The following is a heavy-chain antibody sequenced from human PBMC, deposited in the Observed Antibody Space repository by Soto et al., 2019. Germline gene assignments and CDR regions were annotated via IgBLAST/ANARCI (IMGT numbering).Heavy chain of an antibody. Sequence: QVQLVESGGGVVQPGRSLRLSCAASGFTFSSYGMHWVRQAPGKGLEWVAVISYDGSNKYYADSVKGRFTISRDNSKNTLYLRMNSLRAEVTAVYYCAKDQGTVAGYNYYYYGMDVWGQGTTVTVSS. CDR1: GFTFSSYG. V-gene: IGHV3-30*18. J-gene: IGHJ6*02. CDR2: ISYDGSNK. D-gene: IGHD6-19*01. CDR3: AKDQGTVAGYNYYYYGMDV.